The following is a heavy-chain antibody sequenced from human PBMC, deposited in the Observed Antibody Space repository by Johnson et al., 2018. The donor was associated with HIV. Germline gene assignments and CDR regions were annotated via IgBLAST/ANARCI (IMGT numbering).Heavy chain of an antibody. CDR3: ASACRDGYTCDAFDI. J-gene: IGHJ3*02. D-gene: IGHD5-24*01. Sequence: EVQLLESGGGVVRPGGSLRLSCAASGFTFDDYGMSWVRQAPGKGLEWVSVINSGGSTDYADPVRGRFSITRDNSKNTLYHQMNSLRAEDTAVYYCASACRDGYTCDAFDIWGQGTMVTVSS. V-gene: IGHV3-20*04. CDR2: INSGGST. CDR1: GFTFDDYG.